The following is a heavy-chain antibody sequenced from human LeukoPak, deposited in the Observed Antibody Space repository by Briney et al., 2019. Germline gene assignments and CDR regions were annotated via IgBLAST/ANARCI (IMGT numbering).Heavy chain of an antibody. CDR2: ISAYNGNT. J-gene: IGHJ4*02. CDR1: GYTFTSYG. CDR3: ARAPAALLWCGESGNFDY. V-gene: IGHV1-18*04. D-gene: IGHD3-10*01. Sequence: ASVKVSCKASGYTFTSYGISWVRQAPGQGLEWMGGISAYNGNTNYAQKLQGRVTMTTDTSTSTAYMELRSLRSDDTAVYYCARAPAALLWCGESGNFDYWGQGALLTVSS.